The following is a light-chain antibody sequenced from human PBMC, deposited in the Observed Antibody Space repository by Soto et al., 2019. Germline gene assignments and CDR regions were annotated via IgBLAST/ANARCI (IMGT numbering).Light chain of an antibody. CDR1: NIGSKS. CDR2: SDG. J-gene: IGLJ2*01. Sequence: SYELTQPPSVSVAPGKTARITCGGNNIGSKSVHWYQQKPGQAPVLVIYSDGDRPSGIPERFSGSNSGNTATLTISRVEAGDEVDYYCQVWDSSSAHPVVLGGGTKLTVL. CDR3: QVWDSSSAHPVV. V-gene: IGLV3-21*04.